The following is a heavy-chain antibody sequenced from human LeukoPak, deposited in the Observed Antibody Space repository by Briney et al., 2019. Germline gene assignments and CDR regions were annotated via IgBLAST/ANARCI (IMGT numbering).Heavy chain of an antibody. D-gene: IGHD3-16*02. J-gene: IGHJ4*02. CDR2: IYTSGST. CDR3: ARVDYDYVWGSYRDY. V-gene: IGHV4-61*02. CDR1: GGSISSGSYY. Sequence: SQTLSLTCTVSGGSISSGSYYWSWVRQPAGTGLEWLGRIYTSGSTNYNPSLKSRVTISVDTSKNQFSLKLSSVTAADTAVYYCARVDYDYVWGSYRDYWGQGTLVTVSS.